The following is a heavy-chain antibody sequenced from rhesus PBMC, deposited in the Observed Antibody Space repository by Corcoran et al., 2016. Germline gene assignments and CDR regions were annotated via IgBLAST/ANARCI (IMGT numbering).Heavy chain of an antibody. V-gene: IGHV4-99*02. CDR3: ARAGSGSYDY. CDR1: VYSISSGYY. CDR2: ISGSSGST. J-gene: IGHJ4*01. D-gene: IGHD1-44*02. Sequence: QVQLQESGPGLVKPSETLSLTCAVSVYSISSGYYWGWLRQPPGKGLEYIGYISGSSGSTYYNPSLKSRVTISKDTSKNQFSLNLSSVTAADTAVYYCARAGSGSYDYWGQGVLVTVSS.